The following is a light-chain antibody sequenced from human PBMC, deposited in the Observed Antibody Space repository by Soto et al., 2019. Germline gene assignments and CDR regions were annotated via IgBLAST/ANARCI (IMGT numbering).Light chain of an antibody. Sequence: QSALTQPASVSGSPGQSITISCTGTSSDVGYYNYVSWYQHHPGKAPKLMIYDVTNRPSGVSIRFSGSQSGNTASLTISGLQAEDEADYYCSSYTSSNTVIFGGGTKLTVL. V-gene: IGLV2-14*03. J-gene: IGLJ2*01. CDR1: SSDVGYYNY. CDR3: SSYTSSNTVI. CDR2: DVT.